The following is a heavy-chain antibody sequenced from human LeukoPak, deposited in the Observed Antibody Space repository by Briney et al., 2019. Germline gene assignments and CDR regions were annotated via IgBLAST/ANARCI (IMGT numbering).Heavy chain of an antibody. J-gene: IGHJ4*02. CDR1: GYTLTELS. V-gene: IGHV1-24*01. CDR2: FDPEDGET. CDR3: AAEGIALFDY. Sequence: ASVTVSFKVSGYTLTELSMHWVRQAPGKGLEWMGGFDPEDGETIYAQKFQGRVTMTEDTSTDKAYMELSSLRSEDTAVYCCAAEGIALFDYWGQGTLVTVSS. D-gene: IGHD6-13*01.